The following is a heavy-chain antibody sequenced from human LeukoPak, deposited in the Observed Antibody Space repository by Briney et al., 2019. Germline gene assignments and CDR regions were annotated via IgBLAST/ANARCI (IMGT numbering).Heavy chain of an antibody. Sequence: SETLSLTCTVSGGSISSGGYYWSWIRQHPGKGLEWIGYIYYSGSTYYNPSLKSRVTISVDTSKNQFSLKLSSVTAADTAVYYCATTIIRIDSSPYYFDYWGQGTLVTVSS. CDR3: ATTIIRIDSSPYYFDY. J-gene: IGHJ4*02. V-gene: IGHV4-31*03. CDR1: GGSISSGGYY. D-gene: IGHD5-24*01. CDR2: IYYSGST.